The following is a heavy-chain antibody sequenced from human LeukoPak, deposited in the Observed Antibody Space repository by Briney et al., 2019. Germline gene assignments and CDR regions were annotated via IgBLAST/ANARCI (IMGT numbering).Heavy chain of an antibody. CDR3: ARIVFGVAGGDY. CDR1: GFSFSSYN. J-gene: IGHJ4*02. D-gene: IGHD3-3*01. Sequence: PVGSLRLSCAASGFSFSSYNMIWVRQAPGKGLECISYITSSSDTIHYADSVKGRFAVSRDNVKNLLYLQMNSLRVEDTALYYCARIVFGVAGGDYWGQGTLVTVSS. CDR2: ITSSSDTI. V-gene: IGHV3-48*01.